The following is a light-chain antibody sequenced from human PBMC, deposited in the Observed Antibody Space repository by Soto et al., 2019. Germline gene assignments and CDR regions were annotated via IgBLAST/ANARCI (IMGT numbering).Light chain of an antibody. J-gene: IGKJ2*01. Sequence: DIVMTQSPDSLAVSLGERATINCKSSQSVLYSSNNKNYLAWYQQKPGQLPKLLIYWASTRESGVPDRFSGSGSGTDFTLTISSLQAEDVAVYYCQQYYATPPYTFGQGTKVEIK. CDR2: WAS. CDR3: QQYYATPPYT. CDR1: QSVLYSSNNKNY. V-gene: IGKV4-1*01.